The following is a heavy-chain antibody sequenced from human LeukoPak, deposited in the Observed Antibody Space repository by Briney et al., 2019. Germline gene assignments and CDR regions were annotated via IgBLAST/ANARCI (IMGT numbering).Heavy chain of an antibody. D-gene: IGHD3-22*01. CDR2: ISSSGNT. CDR1: GDSISSGDYY. J-gene: IGHJ3*02. CDR3: ARGPYSYDSSGAFDI. V-gene: IGHV4-61*02. Sequence: NPSGTLSLTCTVSGDSISSGDYYWIWIRQPAGKGLEWIGRISSSGNTNYNPSLKSRVTISVDTSKNQFSLKLSSVTAADTAVYFCARGPYSYDSSGAFDIWGQGTMVTVSS.